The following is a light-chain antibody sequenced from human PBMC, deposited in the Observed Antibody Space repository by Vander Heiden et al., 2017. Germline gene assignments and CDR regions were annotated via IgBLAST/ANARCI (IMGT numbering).Light chain of an antibody. CDR1: SSDVGNYDY. CDR2: SGN. V-gene: IGLV2-11*01. Sequence: QSALTQPRSVSGSPGQSVTISCTGTSSDVGNYDYVSWYQQHPGKAPKLIIYSGNKRPSGVPNRFSGSKSGNTASLTISDLQAEDEADFYCCSYAGTYTYVFGSGTRVTVL. CDR3: CSYAGTYTYV. J-gene: IGLJ1*01.